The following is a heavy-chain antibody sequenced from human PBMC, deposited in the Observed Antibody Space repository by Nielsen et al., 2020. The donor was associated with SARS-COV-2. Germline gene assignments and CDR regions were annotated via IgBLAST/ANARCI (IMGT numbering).Heavy chain of an antibody. J-gene: IGHJ4*02. CDR1: GFTFSSYS. CDR3: ARGGTYSPPNY. Sequence: GGSLRLSCAASGFTFSSYSMNWVRQAPGKGLEWVSSISSSSSYIYYADSVKGRFTISRDNAKNSLYLQMNSLRVEDTAVYYCARGGTYSPPNYWGQGTLVTASS. CDR2: ISSSSSYI. D-gene: IGHD1-26*01. V-gene: IGHV3-21*01.